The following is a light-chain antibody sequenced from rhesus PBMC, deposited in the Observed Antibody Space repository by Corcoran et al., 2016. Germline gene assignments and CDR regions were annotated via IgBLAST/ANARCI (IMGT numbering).Light chain of an antibody. V-gene: IGKV3-40*03. J-gene: IGKJ1*01. CDR3: QQYNDLLPT. Sequence: EIVVTQSPATLSLFPGETATLSCRASESVGSYLAWYQPKPGQAPKLRVHSGYLRDTGIPDRVSGRGARTDFTLTISSLEPEDVGVYHCQQYNDLLPTFGQGTKVEI. CDR2: SGY. CDR1: ESVGSY.